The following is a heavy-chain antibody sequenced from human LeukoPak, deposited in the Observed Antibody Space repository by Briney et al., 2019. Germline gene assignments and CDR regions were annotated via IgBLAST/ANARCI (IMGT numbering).Heavy chain of an antibody. V-gene: IGHV4-34*01. CDR3: ARLKGYYYGSGSYSYYYYYMDV. D-gene: IGHD3-10*01. CDR2: INHSGST. CDR1: GGSFSGYY. J-gene: IGHJ6*03. Sequence: SETLSLTCAVYGGSFSGYYWSWIRQPPGKGLEWIGEINHSGSTNYNPSLKSRVTISVDTSKNQFSLKLSSVTAADTAVYYCARLKGYYYGSGSYSYYYYYMDVWGKGTTVTISS.